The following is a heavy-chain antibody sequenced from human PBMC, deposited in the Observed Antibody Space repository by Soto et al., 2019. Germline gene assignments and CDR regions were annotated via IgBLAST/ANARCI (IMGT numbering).Heavy chain of an antibody. Sequence: QVQLVQSGAELKKPGSSVKVSCKAFGGNFTNYGISWVRQAPGQGLEWMGGIIPLFGTTNYAQKCRGRVTVTADESTSTVDIEVNSLRSEETAIYYGARAHGTSWYNWFDPWGQGTLVTVSS. CDR2: IIPLFGTT. CDR1: GGNFTNYG. D-gene: IGHD1-26*01. J-gene: IGHJ5*02. V-gene: IGHV1-69*01. CDR3: ARAHGTSWYNWFDP.